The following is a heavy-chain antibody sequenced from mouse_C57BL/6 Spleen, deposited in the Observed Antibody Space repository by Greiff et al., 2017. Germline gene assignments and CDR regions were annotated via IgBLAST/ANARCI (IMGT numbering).Heavy chain of an antibody. Sequence: VQLQQSGAELVRPGASVKLSCKASGYTFTDYYINWVKQRPGQGLEWIARIYPGSGNTYYNEKFKGKATLTAEKSSSTAYMQHSSLTSEDSAVYFCATELNYYGSSYGYFDVWGTGTTVTVSS. CDR2: IYPGSGNT. D-gene: IGHD1-1*01. V-gene: IGHV1-76*01. J-gene: IGHJ1*03. CDR3: ATELNYYGSSYGYFDV. CDR1: GYTFTDYY.